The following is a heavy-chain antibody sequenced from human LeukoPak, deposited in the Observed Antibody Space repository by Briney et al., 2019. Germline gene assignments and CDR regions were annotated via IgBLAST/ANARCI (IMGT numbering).Heavy chain of an antibody. D-gene: IGHD1-1*01. CDR1: GGSISSYY. CDR3: ARHFDGPHPEGNSRLKWFDP. J-gene: IGHJ5*02. Sequence: SETLSLTCTVSGGSISSYYWSWIRQPAGKGLEWIGRIYTSGSSNSNPSLKSRVTMSADTSKNQFSLKLSSVTAADTAVFYCARHFDGPHPEGNSRLKWFDPWGQGTLATVSS. CDR2: IYTSGSS. V-gene: IGHV4-4*07.